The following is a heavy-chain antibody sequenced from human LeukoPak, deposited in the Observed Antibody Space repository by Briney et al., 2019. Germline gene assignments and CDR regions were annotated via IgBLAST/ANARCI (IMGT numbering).Heavy chain of an antibody. CDR1: GYTFTSYG. Sequence: ASVKVSCKASGYTFTSYGISWVRQAPGQGLEWMGWISAYNGNTNYVQKLQGRVTMTTDTSTSTAYMELRSLRSDDTAVYYCAASSGRLRYWYFDLWGRGTLVTVSS. CDR2: ISAYNGNT. J-gene: IGHJ2*01. V-gene: IGHV1-18*01. D-gene: IGHD6-19*01. CDR3: AASSGRLRYWYFDL.